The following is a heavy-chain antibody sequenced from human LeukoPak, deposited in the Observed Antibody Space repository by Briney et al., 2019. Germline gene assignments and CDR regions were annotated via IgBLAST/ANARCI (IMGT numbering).Heavy chain of an antibody. J-gene: IGHJ4*02. CDR1: GYTFTSYG. CDR2: ISAYNGNT. D-gene: IGHD3-22*01. V-gene: IGHV1-18*01. Sequence: ASVKVSFKASGYTFTSYGISWVRQAPGQGLEWVGWISAYNGNTNYAQKLQGRVTMTTDTSTSTAYMELRSLRSDDTAVYYCARTPSYYYDSSGYYIDYWGQGTLVTVSS. CDR3: ARTPSYYYDSSGYYIDY.